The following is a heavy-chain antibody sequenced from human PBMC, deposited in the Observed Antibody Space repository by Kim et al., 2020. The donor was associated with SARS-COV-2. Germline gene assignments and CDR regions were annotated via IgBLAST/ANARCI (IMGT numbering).Heavy chain of an antibody. V-gene: IGHV3-23*01. J-gene: IGHJ3*02. CDR3: AKDGAWGVYAFDI. CDR2: ISGSGGST. CDR1: GFTFSSYA. Sequence: GGSLRLSCAASGFTFSSYAMSWVRQAPGKGLEWVSAISGSGGSTYYADSLKGRFTISRDNSKNTLYLQMNSLRAEDTAVYYCAKDGAWGVYAFDIWGQGTMVTVSS. D-gene: IGHD3-10*01.